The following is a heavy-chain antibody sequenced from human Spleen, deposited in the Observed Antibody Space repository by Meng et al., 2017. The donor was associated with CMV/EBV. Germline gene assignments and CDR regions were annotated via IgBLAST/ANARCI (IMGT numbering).Heavy chain of an antibody. Sequence: SETLSLTCAISGDSVSSNSAAWNWIRQSPSRGLEWLGRTYYRSKWYNDYGVSVKSRIIINPDTSKNHFSLQLNSVTPEDTAVYYCAREVSIAPNIIQLLLNWGQGTLVTVSS. D-gene: IGHD5-18*01. V-gene: IGHV6-1*01. J-gene: IGHJ4*02. CDR1: GDSVSSNSAA. CDR2: TYYRSKWYN. CDR3: AREVSIAPNIIQLLLN.